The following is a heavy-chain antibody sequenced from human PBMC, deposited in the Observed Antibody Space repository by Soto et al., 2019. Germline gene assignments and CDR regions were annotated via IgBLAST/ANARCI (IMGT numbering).Heavy chain of an antibody. Sequence: QVQLVESGGGVVQPGRSLRLSCAASGFTFSSYAMHWVRQAPGKGLEWEAVISYDGSNKYYADSVKGRFTISRDNSKNTLYLQMNSLRAEDTAVYYCARDRDCSGGSCYPRDYYYGMDVWGQGTTVTVSS. V-gene: IGHV3-30-3*01. D-gene: IGHD2-15*01. J-gene: IGHJ6*02. CDR3: ARDRDCSGGSCYPRDYYYGMDV. CDR2: ISYDGSNK. CDR1: GFTFSSYA.